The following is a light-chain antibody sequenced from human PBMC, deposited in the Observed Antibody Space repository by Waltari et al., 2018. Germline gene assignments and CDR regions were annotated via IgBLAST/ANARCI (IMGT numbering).Light chain of an antibody. J-gene: IGKJ2*01. CDR3: QQRSNWTPHT. V-gene: IGKV3-11*01. CDR1: QSVGSY. CDR2: DAS. Sequence: DIVLTPSPDTLSLSPAETATLPCRASQSVGSYLAWYQQKPGQPPRLLIYDASNRATGVPDRFRGSGSGTDFTLTISSLEAEDFAVYFCQQRSNWTPHTFGQGARLDIK.